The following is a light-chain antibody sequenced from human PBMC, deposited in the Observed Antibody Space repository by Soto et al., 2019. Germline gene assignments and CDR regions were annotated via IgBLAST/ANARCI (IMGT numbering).Light chain of an antibody. CDR1: QSVSSN. V-gene: IGKV3-15*01. CDR3: QQYNNWPPTT. J-gene: IGKJ5*01. CDR2: GAS. Sequence: EIVLTQSPATLSLSPGTRTTLSCRASQSVSSNLAWYQQKPGQAPRLLIYGASTRATGIPARFSGSGSGTEFTLTISSLQSEDFAVYYCQQYNNWPPTTFGQGTRLE.